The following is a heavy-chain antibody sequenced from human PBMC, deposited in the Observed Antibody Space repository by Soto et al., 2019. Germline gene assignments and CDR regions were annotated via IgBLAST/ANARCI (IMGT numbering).Heavy chain of an antibody. D-gene: IGHD6-19*01. V-gene: IGHV4-59*01. Sequence: PSETLSLTCTVSGGSISSYYWSWIRQPPGKGLELIGYMYYSGSTNYNPSLKSRVTISVDTSKNQFSLKLSSVTAADTAVYYCARWGSGWYPHFDYWGQGTLVTVSS. CDR2: MYYSGST. J-gene: IGHJ4*02. CDR1: GGSISSYY. CDR3: ARWGSGWYPHFDY.